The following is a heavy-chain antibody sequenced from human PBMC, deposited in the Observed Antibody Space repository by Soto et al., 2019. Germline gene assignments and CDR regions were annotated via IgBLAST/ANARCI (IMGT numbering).Heavy chain of an antibody. CDR2: IYYSGST. CDR3: AREISDPPFFDY. CDR1: GGSISSGDCY. J-gene: IGHJ4*02. Sequence: SETLSLTCTVSGGSISSGDCYWSWIRQPPGKGLEWIGYIYYSGSTYYNPSLKSRVTISVDTSKNQFSLKLSSVTAADTAVYYCAREISDPPFFDYWGQGTLVTVYS. V-gene: IGHV4-30-4*01.